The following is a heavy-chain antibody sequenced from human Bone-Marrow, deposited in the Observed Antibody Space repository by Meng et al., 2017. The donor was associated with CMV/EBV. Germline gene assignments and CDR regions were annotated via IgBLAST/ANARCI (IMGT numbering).Heavy chain of an antibody. D-gene: IGHD3-3*01. CDR2: IRFDGSNK. CDR1: GFTFSSYA. J-gene: IGHJ6*02. V-gene: IGHV3-30*02. CDR3: AKCPLRFLETHGMDV. Sequence: GESLKISCAASGFTFSSYAMHWVRQAPGKGLDWVAFIRFDGSNKYYADSVKGRFTISRDISKNSLYLQMNSLRAEDTAVYYCAKCPLRFLETHGMDVWGQGTTVIVSS.